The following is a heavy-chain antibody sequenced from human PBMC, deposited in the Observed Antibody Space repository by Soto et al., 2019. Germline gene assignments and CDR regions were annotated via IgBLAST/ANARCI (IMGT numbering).Heavy chain of an antibody. CDR3: ARDPITSTTGGLVTYGMDV. V-gene: IGHV5-51*01. Sequence: PGESLKISCKGSGYSFTSYWIGWVRQIPGKGLEWMGIIYPGDSDTRYSPSFQGQVTMSRDTSITTAYMELSRLRSDDTAVYYCARDPITSTTGGLVTYGMDVWGQGTTVTVSS. J-gene: IGHJ6*02. D-gene: IGHD4-4*01. CDR2: IYPGDSDT. CDR1: GYSFTSYW.